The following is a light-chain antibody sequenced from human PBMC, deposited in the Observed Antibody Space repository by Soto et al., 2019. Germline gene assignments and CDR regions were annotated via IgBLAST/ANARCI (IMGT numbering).Light chain of an antibody. Sequence: QSVLTQPPSASGTPGQRVTISCSGSSSNIGSNTVSWYQQLPGTAPKLLIYGNMNRPSGVPDRFSGSKSGTSASLAITGLQAEDEADYYCHSYDSSLSAVVFGGGTKVTVL. CDR3: HSYDSSLSAVV. CDR1: SSNIGSNT. J-gene: IGLJ2*01. V-gene: IGLV1-44*01. CDR2: GNM.